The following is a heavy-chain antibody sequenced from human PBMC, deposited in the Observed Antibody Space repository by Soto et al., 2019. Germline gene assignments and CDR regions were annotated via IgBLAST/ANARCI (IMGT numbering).Heavy chain of an antibody. D-gene: IGHD1-1*01. CDR3: ARGPFFTRQQTFDS. CDR2: IHKTGRT. CDR1: GGSLDSYL. Sequence: SETLSLTCSVSGGSLDSYLWSWIRQTPGKGLEWIGYIHKTGRTXSHTXXXXXXTISVDKYRNQLSLKLTSVTPADTAVYYCARGPFFTRQQTFDSWGQGRLVTSPQ. V-gene: IGHV4-59*01. J-gene: IGHJ4*02.